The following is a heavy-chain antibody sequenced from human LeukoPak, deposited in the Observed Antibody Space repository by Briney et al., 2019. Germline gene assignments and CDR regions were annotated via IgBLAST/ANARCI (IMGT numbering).Heavy chain of an antibody. V-gene: IGHV7-4-1*02. CDR3: ARADGYDYVWGSYRYDYYYYMDV. Sequence: ASVKVSCKASGYTFTSYAMNWVRQAPGQGLEWMGRINTNTGNPTYAQGFTGRFVFSLDTSVSTAYLQISSPKAEDTAVYYCARADGYDYVWGSYRYDYYYYMDVWGKGTTVTVSS. D-gene: IGHD3-16*02. CDR1: GYTFTSYA. CDR2: INTNTGNP. J-gene: IGHJ6*03.